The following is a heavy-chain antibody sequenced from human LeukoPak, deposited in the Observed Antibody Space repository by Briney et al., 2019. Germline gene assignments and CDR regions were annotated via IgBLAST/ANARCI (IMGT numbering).Heavy chain of an antibody. Sequence: SETLSLTCTVSGYSISSGYYWGWIRQPPGKGLKWIRSIYHSGSTYYNPSLKSRVTISVDTSKNQFSLKLSSVTAADTAVYYCARDRRGYCSGGSCFDDAFDIWGQGTMVTVSS. CDR3: ARDRRGYCSGGSCFDDAFDI. D-gene: IGHD2-15*01. CDR1: GYSISSGYY. CDR2: IYHSGST. J-gene: IGHJ3*02. V-gene: IGHV4-38-2*02.